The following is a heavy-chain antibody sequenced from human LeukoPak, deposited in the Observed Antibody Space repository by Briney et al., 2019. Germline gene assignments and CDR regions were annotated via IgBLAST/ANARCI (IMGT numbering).Heavy chain of an antibody. CDR3: ARHGTISSESYFDY. CDR2: IHNSGRT. Sequence: PSETLSLTCSVSGGSVSSYYWSWIRQSPGKGLEWIGYIHNSGRTNYNPSLKSRVTGFVDTSKNQVSLRLSSVTAADTAVYYCARHGTISSESYFDYWGQGALVTVSS. V-gene: IGHV4-59*08. J-gene: IGHJ4*02. D-gene: IGHD1-14*01. CDR1: GGSVSSYY.